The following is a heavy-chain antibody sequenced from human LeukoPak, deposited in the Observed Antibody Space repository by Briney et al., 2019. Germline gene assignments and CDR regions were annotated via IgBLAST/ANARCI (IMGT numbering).Heavy chain of an antibody. D-gene: IGHD5-24*01. CDR1: GYIFSNYG. CDR2: ISAYNGNT. V-gene: IGHV1-18*01. J-gene: IGHJ4*02. Sequence: GASVKVSCKASGYIFSNYGISWVRQAPRQGLEWMGWISAYNGNTNCAQKFQGRVTMTTDTTTSTAYMELRSLRSDDAAVYFCARGWRAYNNYLDYWGQGTLVTVSS. CDR3: ARGWRAYNNYLDY.